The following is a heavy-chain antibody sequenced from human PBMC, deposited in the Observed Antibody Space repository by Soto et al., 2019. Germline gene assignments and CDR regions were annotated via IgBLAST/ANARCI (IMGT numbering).Heavy chain of an antibody. D-gene: IGHD5-12*01. CDR3: ARVPYSGYDFYYYYYGMDV. V-gene: IGHV4-59*01. CDR2: IYYSGST. CDR1: GGSISSYY. Sequence: SETLSLTCTVSGGSISSYYWSWIRQPPGKGLEWIGYIYYSGSTNSNPSLKSRVTISVDTSKNQFSLKLSSVTAADTAVYYCARVPYSGYDFYYYYYGMDVWGQGTTVTVSS. J-gene: IGHJ6*02.